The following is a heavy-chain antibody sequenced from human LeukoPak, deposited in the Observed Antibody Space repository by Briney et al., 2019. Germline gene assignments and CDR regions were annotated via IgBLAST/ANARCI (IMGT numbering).Heavy chain of an antibody. D-gene: IGHD3-22*01. Sequence: SETLSLTCTVSGGSISSYYWSWIRQPPGKGLEWIGYIYYSGSTNYNPSLKSRVTISVDTSKNQFSLKLSSVTAAGTAVYYCATHRPPYYYDSSGYYYPFDYWGQGTLVTVSS. J-gene: IGHJ4*02. CDR3: ATHRPPYYYDSSGYYYPFDY. CDR1: GGSISSYY. CDR2: IYYSGST. V-gene: IGHV4-59*01.